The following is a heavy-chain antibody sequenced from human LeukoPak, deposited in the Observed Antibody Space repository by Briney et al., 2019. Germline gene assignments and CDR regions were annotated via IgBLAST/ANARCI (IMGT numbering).Heavy chain of an antibody. CDR3: ARGGVNYWNPRY. CDR1: GFTVSSNY. D-gene: IGHD1-1*01. CDR2: LYTDDTT. J-gene: IGHJ4*02. Sequence: GGSLRLSCVASGFTVSSNYMSWVRQAPGKGLEWVSLLYTDDTTYYADSVEGRFTIPRDDSKNTIYLQMNSLRAEDTAVYYCARGGVNYWNPRYWGQGTLVTVSS. V-gene: IGHV3-53*01.